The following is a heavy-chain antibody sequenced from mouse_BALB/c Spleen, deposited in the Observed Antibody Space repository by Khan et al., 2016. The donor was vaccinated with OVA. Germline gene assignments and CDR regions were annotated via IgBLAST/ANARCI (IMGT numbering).Heavy chain of an antibody. CDR3: ARSTYRYAFVY. D-gene: IGHD2-14*01. V-gene: IGHV3-8*02. CDR2: IIYTGYT. Sequence: VQLKESGPSLVKPSQTLSLTCSVTGDSITSGYWNWIRKFPGNKLEYMGYIIYTGYTYYNPSLKSRISITRHTSKNQYYLKLYSVTDEDTATYYCARSTYRYAFVYCGQGTLITITA. CDR1: GDSITSGY. J-gene: IGHJ3*01.